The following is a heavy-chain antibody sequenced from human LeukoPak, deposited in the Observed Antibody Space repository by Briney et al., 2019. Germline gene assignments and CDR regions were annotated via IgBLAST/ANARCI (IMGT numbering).Heavy chain of an antibody. Sequence: PGGSLRLSCAASGITFSSYSMNWVRQAPGKGLEWVSSISTSSSYIYYADSVKGRFTIPRDSAKNSLYLQMNSLRADDTAVYYCARRYGDYVGSFEYWGQGTLVTVSS. CDR3: ARRYGDYVGSFEY. D-gene: IGHD4-17*01. CDR1: GITFSSYS. V-gene: IGHV3-21*01. CDR2: ISTSSSYI. J-gene: IGHJ4*02.